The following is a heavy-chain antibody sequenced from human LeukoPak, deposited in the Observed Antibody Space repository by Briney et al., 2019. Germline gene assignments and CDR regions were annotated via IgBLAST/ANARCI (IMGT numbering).Heavy chain of an antibody. CDR3: ARTSHESVLYWSDP. CDR2: ISGYNGNT. Sequence: SSVKLSCNASGYTFTTYCIGWVRRAPGQGLEWMGWISGYNGNTNYAQKFQGRVTMTTDTSTSTAYMELRSLRSDDTAVYYCARTSHESVLYWSDPWGQGTLVNVSS. D-gene: IGHD3-16*01. V-gene: IGHV1-18*01. CDR1: GYTFTTYC. J-gene: IGHJ5*02.